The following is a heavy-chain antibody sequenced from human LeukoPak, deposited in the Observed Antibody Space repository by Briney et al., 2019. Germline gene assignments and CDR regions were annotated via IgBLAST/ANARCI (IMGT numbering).Heavy chain of an antibody. D-gene: IGHD3-9*01. CDR2: IYYSGST. Sequence: SETLSLTCTVSGGSISSYYWSWIRQPPGKGLEWIGYIYYSGSTNYNPSLKRRVTISADTHKNQLSLKLSSVTAADTAVYYWARESMTYYDILTGYYKGWFDPWGQGTQVIVSP. J-gene: IGHJ5*02. V-gene: IGHV4-59*01. CDR1: GGSISSYY. CDR3: ARESMTYYDILTGYYKGWFDP.